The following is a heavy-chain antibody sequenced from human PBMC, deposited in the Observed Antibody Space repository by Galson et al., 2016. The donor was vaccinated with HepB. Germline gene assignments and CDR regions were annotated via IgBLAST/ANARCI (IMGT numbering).Heavy chain of an antibody. V-gene: IGHV1-8*01. CDR2: MYPNTGDT. CDR1: GDSFATYD. J-gene: IGHJ4*02. Sequence: SVKVSCKASGDSFATYDINWLRQATGQGPEWIGWMYPNTGDTGYVPKFPGRVTMTRNASISTAYMELSSLRSEDTAVYYCARGSDYSNYVAIYWGQGTLVTASS. D-gene: IGHD4-11*01. CDR3: ARGSDYSNYVAIY.